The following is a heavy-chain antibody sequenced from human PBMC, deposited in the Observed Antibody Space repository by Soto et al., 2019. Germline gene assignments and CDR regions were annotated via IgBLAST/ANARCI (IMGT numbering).Heavy chain of an antibody. CDR3: ARGPGSGSSTY. J-gene: IGHJ4*02. CDR2: IIPILGIA. Sequence: QVQLVQSGAEVKKPGSSVKVSCKASGGTFSSYTISWVRQAPGQGLEWMGRIIPILGIANYAQKFQGRVTIPADKATSTAYMELSSLRSEDPAVYYCARGPGSGSSTYWGQGTLVTVSS. V-gene: IGHV1-69*02. CDR1: GGTFSSYT. D-gene: IGHD3-10*01.